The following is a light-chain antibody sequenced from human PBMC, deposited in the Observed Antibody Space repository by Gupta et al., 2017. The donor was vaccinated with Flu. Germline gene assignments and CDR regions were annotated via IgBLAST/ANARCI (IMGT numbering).Light chain of an antibody. V-gene: IGKV2D-29*01. Sequence: IVMPQTPLFLSVTPVQPASISCTSSQSLLHSDGKTYLSWYLQKPGQPPQALIYEVSNRFSGVPERVIGSGSGTEFTLRISRVEAEDVGVYFCIQNIQLPPWTFGQGTKVECK. CDR2: EVS. CDR3: IQNIQLPPWT. CDR1: QSLLHSDGKTY. J-gene: IGKJ1*01.